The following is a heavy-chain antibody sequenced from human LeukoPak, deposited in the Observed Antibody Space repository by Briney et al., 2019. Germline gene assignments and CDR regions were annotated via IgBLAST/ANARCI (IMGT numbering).Heavy chain of an antibody. J-gene: IGHJ6*04. Sequence: PGGSLRLSCAASGFTLNRYWMSWVRQAPGKGLEWVANINNEGGDIYYVDSVKGRFTISRDNAKGSLYLQMNSLRDDDTGVYYCATYANWVAGDVWGEGTTVTVSS. D-gene: IGHD1-1*01. CDR1: GFTLNRYW. CDR2: INNEGGDI. V-gene: IGHV3-7*01. CDR3: ATYANWVAGDV.